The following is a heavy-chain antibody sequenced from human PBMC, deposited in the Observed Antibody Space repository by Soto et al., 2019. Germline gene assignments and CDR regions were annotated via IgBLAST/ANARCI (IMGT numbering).Heavy chain of an antibody. D-gene: IGHD2-15*01. Sequence: QVQLVESGGGVVQPGRSLRLSCAASGFTFSSYAMHWVRQAPGKGLEWVAVISYDGSNKYYADSVKGRFTISRDNSKNKLYLQMHRLRAEYTAVYYCARARDETLILYWTGGMDVWGQGTTVTVSS. V-gene: IGHV3-30-3*01. CDR1: GFTFSSYA. J-gene: IGHJ6*02. CDR3: ARARDETLILYWTGGMDV. CDR2: ISYDGSNK.